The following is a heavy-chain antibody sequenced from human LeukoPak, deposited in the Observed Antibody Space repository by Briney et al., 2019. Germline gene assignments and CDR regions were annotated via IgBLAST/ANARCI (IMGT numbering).Heavy chain of an antibody. CDR3: ARTEMVRGVITTFDY. CDR2: INHSGST. J-gene: IGHJ4*02. D-gene: IGHD3-10*01. Sequence: PSETLSLTCAVYGGSFSGYYWSWIRQPPGKGPEWIGEINHSGSTNYNPSLKSRVTISVDTSKNQFSLKLSSVTAADTAVYYCARTEMVRGVITTFDYWGQGTLVTVSS. V-gene: IGHV4-34*01. CDR1: GGSFSGYY.